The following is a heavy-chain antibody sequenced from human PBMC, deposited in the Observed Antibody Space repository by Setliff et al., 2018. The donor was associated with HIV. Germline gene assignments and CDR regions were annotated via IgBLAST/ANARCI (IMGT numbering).Heavy chain of an antibody. V-gene: IGHV1-18*01. D-gene: IGHD1-20*01. CDR3: VRQGHWYIPWYFDY. CDR1: GYTFTSNG. Sequence: GASVKVSCKASGYTFTSNGISWVRQAPGQGLEWMGWISAYNGNTNYAQKLQGRVTMTRDTSINTAYMELSRLRSDDTAVYYCVRQGHWYIPWYFDYWGQGALVTVSS. CDR2: ISAYNGNT. J-gene: IGHJ4*02.